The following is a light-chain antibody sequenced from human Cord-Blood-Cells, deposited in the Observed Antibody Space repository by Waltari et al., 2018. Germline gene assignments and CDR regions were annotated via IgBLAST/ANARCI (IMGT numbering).Light chain of an antibody. CDR3: SSYTSSSSWV. CDR1: SSDDGGYNY. Sequence: QSALTQPASVSGSPGQSITISCTGTSSDDGGYNYVSWYQQHPGKAPKLMIYDVSNRPSGVSNLFSGSKSGNTASLTISGLQAEDDANYYFSSYTSSSSWVFGGGTNLTVL. V-gene: IGLV2-14*03. CDR2: DVS. J-gene: IGLJ3*02.